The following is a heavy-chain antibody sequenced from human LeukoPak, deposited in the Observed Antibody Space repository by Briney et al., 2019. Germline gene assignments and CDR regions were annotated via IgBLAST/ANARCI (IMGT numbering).Heavy chain of an antibody. D-gene: IGHD6-13*01. CDR3: ARVPYSSSWSFDY. V-gene: IGHV6-1*01. CDR2: TYYRSKWYN. Sequence: SQTLSLTCAISGDSVSSDSAAWNWIRQSPSRDPEWLGRTYYRSKWYNNYAVSVKSRISINPDTSKNQFSLQLNSVTPEDTAVYYCARVPYSSSWSFDYWGQGTLVTVSP. CDR1: GDSVSSDSAA. J-gene: IGHJ4*02.